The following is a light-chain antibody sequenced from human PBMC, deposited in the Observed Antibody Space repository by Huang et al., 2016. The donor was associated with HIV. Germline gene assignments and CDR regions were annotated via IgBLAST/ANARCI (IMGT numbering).Light chain of an antibody. J-gene: IGKJ1*01. CDR2: AAS. Sequence: AIQLTQSPSSLSASVGDRVTITCRASQDITNDLGWYQQKPGKAPKLLISAASTLRSGVPSVFSGSGSGTDFTLTISSLQPEDFATYFCLQDFTYPRTFGQGTRVEI. CDR1: QDITND. CDR3: LQDFTYPRT. V-gene: IGKV1-6*02.